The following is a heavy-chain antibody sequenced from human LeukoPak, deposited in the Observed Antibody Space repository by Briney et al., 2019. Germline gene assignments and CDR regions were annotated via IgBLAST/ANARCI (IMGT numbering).Heavy chain of an antibody. CDR1: GFTVSSNY. J-gene: IGHJ6*03. CDR3: ASPGIAARRYYYYYYMDV. D-gene: IGHD6-6*01. CDR2: IYSGGST. Sequence: PGGSLRLSCAASGFTVSSNYMSWVRQAPGKGLEWVSGIYSGGSTYYADSVKGRFTISRDNSKNTLYLQMNSLRAEDTAVYYCASPGIAARRYYYYYYMDVWGKGTTVTVSS. V-gene: IGHV3-53*01.